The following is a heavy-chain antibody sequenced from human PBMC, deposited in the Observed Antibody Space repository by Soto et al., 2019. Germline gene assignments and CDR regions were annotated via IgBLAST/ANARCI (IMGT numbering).Heavy chain of an antibody. CDR2: IYYSGST. CDR3: ARDMGGLWSEGDYYGMDV. V-gene: IGHV4-61*01. D-gene: IGHD5-18*01. CDR1: GGSVSSGSYY. J-gene: IGHJ6*02. Sequence: PSETLSLTCTVSGGSVSSGSYYWSWIRPPPGKGLEWIGYIYYSGSTNYNPSLKSRVTISVDTSKNQFSLKLSSVTAADTAVYYCARDMGGLWSEGDYYGMDVWGQGTTVTVSS.